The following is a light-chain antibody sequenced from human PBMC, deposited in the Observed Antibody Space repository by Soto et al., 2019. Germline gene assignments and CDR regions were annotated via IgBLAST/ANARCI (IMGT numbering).Light chain of an antibody. CDR1: NTDVGGYNY. CDR2: EVT. V-gene: IGLV2-14*01. J-gene: IGLJ1*01. CDR3: NSYTGTNTYV. Sequence: QSALTQPASVCGSPGQSITIACTGTNTDVGGYNYVSWYQQHPMKAPKLIIYEVTKRPSGVSARFSGSKSANTASLTISGLQAEDEADYYCNSYTGTNTYVFGTGTKVTVL.